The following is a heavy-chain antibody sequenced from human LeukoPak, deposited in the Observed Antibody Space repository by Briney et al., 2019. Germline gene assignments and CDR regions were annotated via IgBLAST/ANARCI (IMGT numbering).Heavy chain of an antibody. V-gene: IGHV5-51*01. CDR2: IYPGDSDT. CDR3: ARSSYGYSSSWYTFDY. J-gene: IGHJ4*02. Sequence: HGESLKISCKGSGYSFTSYWIGWVRQMPGKGLEWMGIIYPGDSDTRYSPSFQGQVTISADKSISTAYLQWSSLKASDTAMYYCARSSYGYSSSWYTFDYWGQGTLVTVSS. D-gene: IGHD6-13*01. CDR1: GYSFTSYW.